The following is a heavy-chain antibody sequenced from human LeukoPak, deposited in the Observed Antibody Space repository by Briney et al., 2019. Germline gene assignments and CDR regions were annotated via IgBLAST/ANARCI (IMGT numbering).Heavy chain of an antibody. V-gene: IGHV4-31*03. CDR3: ARDKGAHYYDSSGYERHDAFDI. CDR2: IYYSGST. Sequence: PSETLSLTCTVSGGSISSGGYYWSWIRQHPGKGLEWIGYIYYSGSTYYNPSLKSRVTISVDTSENQFSLKLSSVTAADTAVYYCARDKGAHYYDSSGYERHDAFDIWGQGTMVTVSS. J-gene: IGHJ3*02. CDR1: GGSISSGGYY. D-gene: IGHD3-22*01.